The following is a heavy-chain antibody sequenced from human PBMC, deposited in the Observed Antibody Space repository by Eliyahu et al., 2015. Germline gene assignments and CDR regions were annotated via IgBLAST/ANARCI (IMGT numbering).Heavy chain of an antibody. CDR3: ARGRQVYISNYRWFDP. Sequence: QVQLQQWGAGLLKPSETLSLTCAVYGGSFSGYYWSWIRQPPGKGLEWIGEINHSGSTNYNPSLKSRVTISVDTSKNQFSLKLSSVTAADTAVYYCARGRQVYISNYRWFDPWGQGTLVTVSS. V-gene: IGHV4-34*01. CDR2: INHSGST. J-gene: IGHJ5*02. CDR1: GGSFSGYY. D-gene: IGHD2-8*01.